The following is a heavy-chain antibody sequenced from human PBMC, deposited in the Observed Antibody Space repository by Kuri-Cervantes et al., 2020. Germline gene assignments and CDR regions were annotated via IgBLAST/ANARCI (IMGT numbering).Heavy chain of an antibody. CDR2: IYSGGST. Sequence: GESLKISCAAPGFTVSSNYMSWVRQAPGKGLEWVSVIYSGGSTYYADSVKGRFTISRDNSKNTLYLQMNSLRAEDTAVYYCAKDTYYDFWSGFHYYGMDVWGQGTTVTVSS. D-gene: IGHD3-3*01. J-gene: IGHJ6*02. CDR1: GFTVSSNY. V-gene: IGHV3-53*05. CDR3: AKDTYYDFWSGFHYYGMDV.